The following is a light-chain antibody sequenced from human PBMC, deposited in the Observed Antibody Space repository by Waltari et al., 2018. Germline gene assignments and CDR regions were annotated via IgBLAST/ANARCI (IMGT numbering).Light chain of an antibody. V-gene: IGKV1-12*01. Sequence: DIQMTQSPSSVSASVGDNVTITCRASQGIATWLAWYQQKPGKAPKGLIYGASTLLTGVPSRFSGSGSGTEFTLTITGLQPEDFATYFCQQGNSFPPTFGQGTRVEV. J-gene: IGKJ1*01. CDR2: GAS. CDR1: QGIATW. CDR3: QQGNSFPPT.